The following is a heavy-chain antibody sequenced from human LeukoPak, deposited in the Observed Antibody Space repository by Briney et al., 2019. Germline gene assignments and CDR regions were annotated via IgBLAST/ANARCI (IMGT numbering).Heavy chain of an antibody. CDR1: GFSLSTSGVG. CDR2: IYWNDDK. J-gene: IGHJ5*02. CDR3: ARIVVVVAAGPNWFDP. V-gene: IGHV2-5*01. D-gene: IGHD2-15*01. Sequence: SGPTLVKPTQTLTLTCTFSGFSLSTSGVGVGWIRQPPGKALEWLALIYWNDDKRYSPSLKSRLTITKDTSKTQVVLTMTNMDPVDTATYYCARIVVVVAAGPNWFDPWGQGTLVTVSS.